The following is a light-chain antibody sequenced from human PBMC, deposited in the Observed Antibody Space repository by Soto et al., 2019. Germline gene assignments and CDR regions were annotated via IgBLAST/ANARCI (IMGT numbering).Light chain of an antibody. CDR2: EGS. Sequence: LTQPASVSGSPGKSITISCTGTSSDVGSYNLVSWYQQHPGKAPKLMIYEGSKRPSGVSNRFSGSKSGNTASLTISGLQAEDEADYYCCSYAGSSIVVFGGGTKLTVL. V-gene: IGLV2-23*01. CDR3: CSYAGSSIVV. CDR1: SSDVGSYNL. J-gene: IGLJ2*01.